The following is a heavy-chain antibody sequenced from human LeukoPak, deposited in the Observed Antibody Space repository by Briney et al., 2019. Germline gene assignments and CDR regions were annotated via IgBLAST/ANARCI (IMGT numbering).Heavy chain of an antibody. V-gene: IGHV3-48*02. J-gene: IGHJ6*02. CDR2: IGDTSGI. Sequence: GGSLRLSCAASGFTFSSYTMNWVRQAPGKGLEWVSYIGDTSGIYYSDSVKGRFTISRDNAKNSLYLQMNSLRDEDTAVYYCARELSMDVWGQGTTVTVSS. CDR3: ARELSMDV. CDR1: GFTFSSYT.